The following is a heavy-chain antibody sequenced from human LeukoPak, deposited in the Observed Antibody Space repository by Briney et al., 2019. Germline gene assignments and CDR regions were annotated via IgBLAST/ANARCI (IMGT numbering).Heavy chain of an antibody. CDR3: ARHRRTTIRITQGGGWFDP. CDR2: INHSGST. V-gene: IGHV4-34*01. CDR1: GGSFSGYY. D-gene: IGHD3-10*01. J-gene: IGHJ5*02. Sequence: PSETLSLTCAVYGGSFSGYYWSWIRQPPGKGLEWIGEINHSGSTNYNPSLKSRVTISVDTSKNQFSLKLSSVTAADTAVYYCARHRRTTIRITQGGGWFDPWGQGALVTVSS.